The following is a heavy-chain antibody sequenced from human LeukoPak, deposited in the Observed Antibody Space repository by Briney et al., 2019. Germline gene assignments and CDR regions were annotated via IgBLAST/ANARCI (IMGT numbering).Heavy chain of an antibody. V-gene: IGHV4-39*02. D-gene: IGHD6-13*01. CDR3: ARDGCLEWASSSWPGGGRVVGYNWFDP. CDR1: GGSISSSSYY. CDR2: IYYSGST. Sequence: SETLSLTCTVSGGSISSSSYYWGWIRQPPGKGLEWIGSIYYSGSTYYNPSLKSRVTISVDTSKNQFSLKLSSVTAADTAVYYCARDGCLEWASSSWPGGGRVVGYNWFDPWGQGTLVTVSS. J-gene: IGHJ5*02.